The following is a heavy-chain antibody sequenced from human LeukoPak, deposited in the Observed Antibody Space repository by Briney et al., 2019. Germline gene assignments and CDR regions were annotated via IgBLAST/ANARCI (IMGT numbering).Heavy chain of an antibody. CDR2: ISSSGNII. V-gene: IGHV3-11*01. J-gene: IGHJ4*02. CDR3: ARRRYNWNAIDY. D-gene: IGHD1-20*01. Sequence: GGSLRLSCAASGFTFSDYYMSWIRQAPGKGLEWVSYISSSGNIIYYADSVKGRFTVSRDNAKNSLYLQMNSLRAEDTAVYYCARRRYNWNAIDYWGQGTLVTVSS. CDR1: GFTFSDYY.